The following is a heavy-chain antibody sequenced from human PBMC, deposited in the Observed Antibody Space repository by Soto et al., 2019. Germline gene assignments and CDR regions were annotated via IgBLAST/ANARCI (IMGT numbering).Heavy chain of an antibody. V-gene: IGHV3-74*01. CDR3: ARDLPAAEDY. J-gene: IGHJ4*02. CDR2: INSDGSST. Sequence: EVQLVASGGGLVQPGGSLRLSCAASGFTFSRYWMHWFRQAPGKGLVWVSHINSDGSSTNYADSVKGRFTISRDNAKNTLYLQVNSLRAEDTAVYYCARDLPAAEDYWGQGTLVTVSS. CDR1: GFTFSRYW. D-gene: IGHD6-25*01.